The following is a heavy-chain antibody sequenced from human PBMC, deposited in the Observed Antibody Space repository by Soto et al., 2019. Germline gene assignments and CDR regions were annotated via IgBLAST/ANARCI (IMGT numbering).Heavy chain of an antibody. V-gene: IGHV3-23*01. CDR2: ISGSGGRI. Sequence: GGSLRLSCAASGFTFSNYAMTWVRQAPGRGLEWVSAISGSGGRIYYADSVKGRFTISRDNSKNTLSLQMNSLRADDTAIYYCAKSIAGEYYYYMDVWGTGTTVTVSS. D-gene: IGHD6-13*01. J-gene: IGHJ6*03. CDR1: GFTFSNYA. CDR3: AKSIAGEYYYYMDV.